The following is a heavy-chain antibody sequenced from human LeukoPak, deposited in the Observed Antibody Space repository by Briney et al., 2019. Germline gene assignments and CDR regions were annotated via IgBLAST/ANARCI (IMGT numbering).Heavy chain of an antibody. CDR1: GFTFDDYA. CDR3: ARDPLSYCSSTSCYRT. D-gene: IGHD2-2*01. CDR2: ISWNSGSI. Sequence: GRSLRLSCAASGFTFDDYAMHWVRQAPGKGLEWVSGISWNSGSIGYADSVKGRFTISRDNAKNSLYLQMNSLRAEDTAVYYCARDPLSYCSSTSCYRTWGQGTLVTVSS. V-gene: IGHV3-9*01. J-gene: IGHJ5*02.